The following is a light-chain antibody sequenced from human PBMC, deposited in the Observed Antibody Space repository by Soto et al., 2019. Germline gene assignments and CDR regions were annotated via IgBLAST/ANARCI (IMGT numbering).Light chain of an antibody. Sequence: DIQMTQSPSSVSASVGDRVTITCRASRGISSWLVWYQQKPGKAPKLLIYTASSLQSGVPSRFSGSGSVTDFTLTISSLQPEDFATYYCQQANSFPLTFGGGTKVEIK. J-gene: IGKJ4*01. CDR1: RGISSW. CDR3: QQANSFPLT. V-gene: IGKV1-12*01. CDR2: TAS.